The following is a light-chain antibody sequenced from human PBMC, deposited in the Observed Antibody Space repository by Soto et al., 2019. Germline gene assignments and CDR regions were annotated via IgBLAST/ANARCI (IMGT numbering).Light chain of an antibody. CDR2: GAA. J-gene: IGKJ2*01. Sequence: EVVLTQSPGTLSLSPGERATLACRASQSFTNHSLAWYRHKPGQAPRCLIYGAAIRSPGIPDRISGSGSGTDFTLTISRLESDDFAVFYCQQYGSSLTVGQGTKLEIK. V-gene: IGKV3-20*01. CDR1: QSFTNHS. CDR3: QQYGSSLT.